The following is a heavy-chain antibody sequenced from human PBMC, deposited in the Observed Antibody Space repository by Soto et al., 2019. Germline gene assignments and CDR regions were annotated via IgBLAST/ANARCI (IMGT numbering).Heavy chain of an antibody. D-gene: IGHD6-6*01. CDR2: ISSDGSTT. Sequence: GGSLRLSCAASGFTFSSYWMHWVRQGPGKGLVWVSRISSDGSTTNYADSVKGRFTISRDNANSTLYLEMNSLRAEDTAVYYCAREYSSSRYFDYWGQGTLVTVSS. V-gene: IGHV3-74*01. CDR3: AREYSSSRYFDY. J-gene: IGHJ4*02. CDR1: GFTFSSYW.